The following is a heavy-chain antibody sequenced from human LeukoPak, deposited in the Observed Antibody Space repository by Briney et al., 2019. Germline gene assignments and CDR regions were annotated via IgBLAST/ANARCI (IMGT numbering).Heavy chain of an antibody. CDR2: IYTGNIT. V-gene: IGHV3-66*02. CDR3: ARAYGSNSNDY. CDR1: GITVSSNY. Sequence: GGSLRLSCAASGITVSSNYMSWVRQAPGKGLEWVSVIYTGNITYYSDSVKGRFTISRDTSKNTVHLQMNSLRTEDTAVHFCARAYGSNSNDYWGQGTLVTVSS. D-gene: IGHD6-13*01. J-gene: IGHJ4*02.